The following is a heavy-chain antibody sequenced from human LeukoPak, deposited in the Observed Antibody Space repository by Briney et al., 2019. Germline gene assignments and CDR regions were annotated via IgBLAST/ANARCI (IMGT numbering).Heavy chain of an antibody. CDR1: GFTFSSYW. CDR3: AKESYYDFWSGYRFDP. D-gene: IGHD3-3*01. Sequence: GGSLRLSCAASGFTFSSYWMSWVRQAPGKGLEWVANIKQDGSEKYYVDSVKGRFTISGDNAKNSLYLQMNSLRAEDTAVYYCAKESYYDFWSGYRFDPWGQGTLVTVSS. CDR2: IKQDGSEK. V-gene: IGHV3-7*03. J-gene: IGHJ5*02.